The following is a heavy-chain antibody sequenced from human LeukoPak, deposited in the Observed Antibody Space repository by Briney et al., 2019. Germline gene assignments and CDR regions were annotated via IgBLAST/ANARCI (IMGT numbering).Heavy chain of an antibody. J-gene: IGHJ4*02. Sequence: GGSLRLSCAASGFTFDDYAMHWVRQAPGKGLEWVSGISWNSGSIGYADSVKGRFTISRDNAKNSLYLQMNSLRAEDTALYYCAKDGRYYYDSSGNFDYWGQGTLVTVSS. V-gene: IGHV3-9*01. CDR1: GFTFDDYA. D-gene: IGHD3-22*01. CDR3: AKDGRYYYDSSGNFDY. CDR2: ISWNSGSI.